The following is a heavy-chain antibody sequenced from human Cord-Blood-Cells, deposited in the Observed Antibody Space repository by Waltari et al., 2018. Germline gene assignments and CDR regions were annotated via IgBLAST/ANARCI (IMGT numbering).Heavy chain of an antibody. D-gene: IGHD6-6*01. CDR1: GGSVSSSSYS. CDR3: ARSRNFDY. Sequence: QLQLQESGPGLVKPSETLSLTCTVSGGSVSSSSYSWGWLRQPPGTGLGWVGSIYYSGSTCDNPSLKGRVTISVDTSKNQFSLKLSAVTAADTAVYYCARSRNFDYWGQGTLVTVSS. J-gene: IGHJ4*02. V-gene: IGHV4-39*01. CDR2: IYYSGST.